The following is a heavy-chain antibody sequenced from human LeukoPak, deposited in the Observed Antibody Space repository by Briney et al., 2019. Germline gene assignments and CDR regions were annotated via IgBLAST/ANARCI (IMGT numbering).Heavy chain of an antibody. J-gene: IGHJ4*02. D-gene: IGHD1-26*01. CDR2: ISYDGSNK. CDR1: GFTFSSYA. CDR3: AKELGKYSGSHYY. Sequence: RPGGSLRLSCAASGFTFSSYAMHWVRQAPGKGLEWVAVISYDGSNKYYADSVKGRFTISRDNSKNTLYLQMNSLRAEDTAVYYCAKELGKYSGSHYYWGQGTLVTVSS. V-gene: IGHV3-30*04.